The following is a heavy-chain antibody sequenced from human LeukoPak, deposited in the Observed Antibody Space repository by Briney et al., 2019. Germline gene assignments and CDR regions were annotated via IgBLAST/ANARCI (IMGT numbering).Heavy chain of an antibody. CDR3: ARGGIDIVVVVAATRMEESGGYYMDV. J-gene: IGHJ6*03. Sequence: GGSLRLSCAASGFTFSSCAMHWVRPAPGKGLVWVAVISYDGNNKYYADSVKGRFTISRDNSKHTLYLQMNSLRAEDTAVYYCARGGIDIVVVVAATRMEESGGYYMDVWGKGTTVTVSS. V-gene: IGHV3-30*04. CDR2: ISYDGNNK. D-gene: IGHD2-15*01. CDR1: GFTFSSCA.